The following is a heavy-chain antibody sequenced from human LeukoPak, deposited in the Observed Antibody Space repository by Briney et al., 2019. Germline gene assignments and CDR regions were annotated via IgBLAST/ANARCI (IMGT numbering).Heavy chain of an antibody. CDR2: INHSGST. V-gene: IGHV4-34*01. Sequence: KPSETLSLTCAVYGVSFSGYYWSWIRQPPGKGLEWIGEINHSGSTNYNPSLKSRVTISVDTSKNQFSLKLSSVTAADTAVYYCARGPVTADAFDIWGQGTMVTVSS. CDR1: GVSFSGYY. J-gene: IGHJ3*02. CDR3: ARGPVTADAFDI. D-gene: IGHD4-17*01.